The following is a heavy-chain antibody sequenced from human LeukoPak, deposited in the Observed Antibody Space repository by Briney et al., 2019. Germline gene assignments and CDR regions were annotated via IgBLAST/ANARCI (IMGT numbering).Heavy chain of an antibody. D-gene: IGHD1-26*01. V-gene: IGHV4-4*07. CDR1: GGSISSYY. J-gene: IGHJ6*03. Sequence: PSETLSLTCTVSGGSISSYYWSWIRQPAGKGLEWIGRIYTSGSTNYNPSLKSRVTISVDTSKNQFSLKLSSVTAADTAVYYCARVGATFPYYYYYYMDVWGKGTTVTVSS. CDR2: IYTSGST. CDR3: ARVGATFPYYYYYYMDV.